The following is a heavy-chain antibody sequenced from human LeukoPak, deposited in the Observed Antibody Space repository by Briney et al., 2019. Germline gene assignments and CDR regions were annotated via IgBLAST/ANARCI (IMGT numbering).Heavy chain of an antibody. CDR2: ISSGSGYI. V-gene: IGHV3-21*01. CDR3: ARARYGGNSVYDC. Sequence: GGSLRLSCAVSGFTFSSYSMNWVRQAPGKGLEWVSSISSGSGYIYYADSVKGRFTISRDNAKISLYLQMNSLRVEDTAVYYCARARYGGNSVYDCWGQGTLVTVSS. CDR1: GFTFSSYS. D-gene: IGHD4-23*01. J-gene: IGHJ4*02.